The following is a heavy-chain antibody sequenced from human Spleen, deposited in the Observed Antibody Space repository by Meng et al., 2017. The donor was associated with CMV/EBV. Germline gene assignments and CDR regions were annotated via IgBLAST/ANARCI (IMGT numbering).Heavy chain of an antibody. CDR2: IRYDASNR. Sequence: GESLKISCAASGFAFSSYGIHWVRQAPGKGLEWVAFIRYDASNRYYGDSVKGRFTISRDNFKNMLYLQMNSLRAEDTAVYYCAKGSDFWSGYFDYWGQGTLVTVSS. V-gene: IGHV3-30*02. D-gene: IGHD3-3*01. J-gene: IGHJ4*02. CDR1: GFAFSSYG. CDR3: AKGSDFWSGYFDY.